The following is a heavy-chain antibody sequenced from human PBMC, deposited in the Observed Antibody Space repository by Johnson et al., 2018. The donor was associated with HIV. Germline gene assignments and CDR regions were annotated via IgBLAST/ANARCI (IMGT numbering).Heavy chain of an antibody. CDR3: ARDRSKGGAFDI. CDR1: GFTFDDYA. Sequence: VQLVESGGGLVQPGRSLRLSCAASGFTFDDYAMNWVRQAPGKGLEWVSGINWNSGSIAYADSVKGRFTISRDNAKKSLYLQMNSLRPEDSALYYCARDRSKGGAFDIWGQGTMVTVSS. D-gene: IGHD2/OR15-2a*01. V-gene: IGHV3-9*01. J-gene: IGHJ3*02. CDR2: INWNSGSI.